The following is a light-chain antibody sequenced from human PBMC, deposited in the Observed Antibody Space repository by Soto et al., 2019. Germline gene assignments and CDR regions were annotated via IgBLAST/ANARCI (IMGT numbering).Light chain of an antibody. J-gene: IGLJ1*01. CDR3: NSYTNTAARV. Sequence: QSALTQPASVSGSPGQSITISCTGTISDIGTFNFVSWYQQYPGKAPKLIIYEVSNRPSGISYRFSGSKSGNTASLTISGLQAEDEADYDCNSYTNTAARVFGTGTKLTVL. V-gene: IGLV2-14*01. CDR2: EVS. CDR1: ISDIGTFNF.